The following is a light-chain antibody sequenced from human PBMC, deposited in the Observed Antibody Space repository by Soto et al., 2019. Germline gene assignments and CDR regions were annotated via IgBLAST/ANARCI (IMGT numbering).Light chain of an antibody. Sequence: DIQMTQSPSTLSASVGDRVTITCRASQSISSWLAWYQQKPGKAPKLLIYDASSLESGVPSRFSGSGSGTEFTLTISSLQPDDFATYYCQQNNIYWTFGQGTKVDIK. V-gene: IGKV1-5*01. CDR3: QQNNIYWT. J-gene: IGKJ1*01. CDR2: DAS. CDR1: QSISSW.